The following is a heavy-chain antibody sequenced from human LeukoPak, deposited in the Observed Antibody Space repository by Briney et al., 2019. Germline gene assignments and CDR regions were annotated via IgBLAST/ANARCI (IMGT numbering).Heavy chain of an antibody. Sequence: SETLSLTCAVYGGSFSGYYWSWIRQPPGKGLEWIGEINHSGSTNYNPSLKSRVTISVDTSKNQFSLKLSSVTAADTAVYYCARVSFMGSGSYYNSVNFDYWGQGTLVTVSP. CDR3: ARVSFMGSGSYYNSVNFDY. CDR1: GGSFSGYY. CDR2: INHSGST. J-gene: IGHJ4*02. V-gene: IGHV4-34*01. D-gene: IGHD3-10*01.